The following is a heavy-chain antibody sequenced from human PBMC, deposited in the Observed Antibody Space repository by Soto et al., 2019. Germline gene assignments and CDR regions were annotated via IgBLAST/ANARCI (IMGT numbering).Heavy chain of an antibody. J-gene: IGHJ4*02. CDR1: GGTFSSYT. CDR3: AKDRGDGYSSY. CDR2: IIPILDIA. D-gene: IGHD3-10*01. V-gene: IGHV1-69*08. Sequence: QVQLVQSGAEVKKPGSSVKVSCKASGGTFSSYTISWVRQAPGQGLEWMGRIIPILDIANYAQKFQGRVTITADKSTSTAYMELSSLRSEDTAVYYCAKDRGDGYSSYWGQGTLVTVSS.